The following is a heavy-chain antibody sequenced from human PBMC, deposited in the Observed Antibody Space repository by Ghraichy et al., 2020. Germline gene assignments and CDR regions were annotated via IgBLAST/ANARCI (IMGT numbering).Heavy chain of an antibody. Sequence: SQTLSLTCAISGDSVSSNSVAWNWIRQSPSRGLEWLGRTYYRSKWYNDYAVSVKSRITINPDTSKNQFSLQLNSVTPEDTAGYYCASSYSRSSGGLYYYYVDVWGKGTTVTVSS. D-gene: IGHD6-6*01. CDR2: TYYRSKWYN. J-gene: IGHJ6*03. CDR1: GDSVSSNSVA. CDR3: ASSYSRSSGGLYYYYVDV. V-gene: IGHV6-1*01.